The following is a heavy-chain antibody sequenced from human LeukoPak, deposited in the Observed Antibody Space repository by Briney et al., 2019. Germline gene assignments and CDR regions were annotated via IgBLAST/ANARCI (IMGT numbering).Heavy chain of an antibody. J-gene: IGHJ4*02. Sequence: GGSLRLSCAASGFTFDDYGMSWVRQAPGKGLEWVSGINWNGGSTGYADSVKGRFTISRDNAKNSLYLQMNSLRAEDTALYHCARGGVAGSGSFPSPFDYWGQGTLVTVSS. CDR2: INWNGGST. V-gene: IGHV3-20*01. D-gene: IGHD3-10*01. CDR1: GFTFDDYG. CDR3: ARGGVAGSGSFPSPFDY.